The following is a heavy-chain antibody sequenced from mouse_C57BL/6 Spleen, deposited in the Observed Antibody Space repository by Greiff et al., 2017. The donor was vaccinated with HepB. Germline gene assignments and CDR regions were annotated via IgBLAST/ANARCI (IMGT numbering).Heavy chain of an antibody. CDR1: GYAFSSSW. Sequence: VQLMESGPELVKPGASVKISCKASGYAFSSSWMNWVKQRPGKGLEWIGRIYPGDGDTNYNGKFKGKATLTADKSSSTAYMQLSSLTSEDSAVYFCARGYYGSSYGFDYWGQGTTLTVSS. CDR2: IYPGDGDT. J-gene: IGHJ2*01. CDR3: ARGYYGSSYGFDY. D-gene: IGHD1-1*01. V-gene: IGHV1-82*01.